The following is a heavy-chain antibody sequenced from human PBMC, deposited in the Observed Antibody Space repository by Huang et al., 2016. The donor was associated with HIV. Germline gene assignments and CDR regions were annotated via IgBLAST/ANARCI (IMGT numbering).Heavy chain of an antibody. Sequence: EVQLVEYGGGLVQPGGSLRFSCASSRFTFSGYWLDRVRQAPGKGLVWISRINKEGSITSDEDSVKGRITISRENDRNTMYLQMNTLSAGDTAVYYCARHRSSGGVEEAFDIWGPGTLVTVAS. CDR1: RFTFSGYW. CDR3: ARHRSSGGVEEAFDI. D-gene: IGHD2-8*02. V-gene: IGHV3-74*01. CDR2: INKEGSIT. J-gene: IGHJ3*02.